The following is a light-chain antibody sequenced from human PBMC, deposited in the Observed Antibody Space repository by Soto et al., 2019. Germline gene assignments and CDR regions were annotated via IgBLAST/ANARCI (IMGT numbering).Light chain of an antibody. CDR3: QQSYDMPWT. Sequence: DIQMTQSPSSLSASVGDRVTITCRASQSISIYLNWYQQKPGKAPKLLIYAASSLQSGVPSRFSGSGSGTDCTLTINSLQPEDFATYSCQQSYDMPWTLGQGTKVDI. CDR2: AAS. CDR1: QSISIY. V-gene: IGKV1-39*01. J-gene: IGKJ1*01.